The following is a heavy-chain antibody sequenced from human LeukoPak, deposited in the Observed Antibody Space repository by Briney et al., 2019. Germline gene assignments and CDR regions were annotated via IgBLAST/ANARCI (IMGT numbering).Heavy chain of an antibody. CDR3: ARDRSYYDSSGYYFDY. Sequence: ASVKVSCKASGGTFSSYAISWVRQAPGQGLEWMGGIIPIFGTANYAQKFQGRVTITADKSTSTAYMELSSLRSEDTAVYYCARDRSYYDSSGYYFDYWGQGTLVTVSS. V-gene: IGHV1-69*06. CDR2: IIPIFGTA. CDR1: GGTFSSYA. D-gene: IGHD3-22*01. J-gene: IGHJ4*02.